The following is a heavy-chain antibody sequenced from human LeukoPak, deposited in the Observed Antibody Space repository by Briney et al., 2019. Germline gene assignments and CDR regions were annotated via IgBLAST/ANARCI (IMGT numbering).Heavy chain of an antibody. CDR3: RGSQYSSGPFDY. V-gene: IGHV4-4*02. Sequence: PSGTLSLTCDVSGGSNSSGNWWSWVRQPPGKGLEWIGEIYRTGSTNYNPSLKSRVTISVDKSKNQFSLKLSSVTAADTAVYYCRGSQYSSGPFDYWGQGTLVTVSS. J-gene: IGHJ4*02. CDR2: IYRTGST. CDR1: GGSNSSGNW. D-gene: IGHD6-19*01.